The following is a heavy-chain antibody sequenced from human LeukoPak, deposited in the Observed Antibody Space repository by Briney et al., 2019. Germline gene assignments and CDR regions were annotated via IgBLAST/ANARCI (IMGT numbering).Heavy chain of an antibody. J-gene: IGHJ4*02. CDR2: ISYDGSNK. V-gene: IGHV3-30*18. Sequence: PGGSLRLSCAASGFTFSSYAMSWVRQAPGKGLEGVAVISYDGSNKYYADSVKGRFTISRDNSKNTLYLQMNSLRAEDTAVYYCAKDRIEYYDSSGVLDYWGQGTLVTVSS. CDR3: AKDRIEYYDSSGVLDY. D-gene: IGHD3-22*01. CDR1: GFTFSSYA.